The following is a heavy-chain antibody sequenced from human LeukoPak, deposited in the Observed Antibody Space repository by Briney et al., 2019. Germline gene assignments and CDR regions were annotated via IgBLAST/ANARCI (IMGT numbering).Heavy chain of an antibody. CDR3: ARDSVGEANDFWSGYYPWYFDY. CDR2: IYNSGTIYYSGST. Sequence: SETLSLTCTVSGGSMSSNYWSWIRQPPGKGLEWIGYIYNSGTIYYSGSTNYNPSLLSRVTISVDTSKNQFSLKLRSVTAADTAVYYCARDSVGEANDFWSGYYPWYFDYWGQGTLVTVSS. CDR1: GGSMSSNY. J-gene: IGHJ4*02. D-gene: IGHD3-3*01. V-gene: IGHV4-59*12.